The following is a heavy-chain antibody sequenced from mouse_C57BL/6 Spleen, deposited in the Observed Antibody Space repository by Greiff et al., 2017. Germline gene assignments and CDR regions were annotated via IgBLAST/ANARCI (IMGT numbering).Heavy chain of an antibody. Sequence: EVKLVESGGGLVQPGGSMKLSCAASGFTFSDAWMDWVRQSPEKGLEWVAEIRNKANNHATYYAESVKGRFTISRDDSKSSVYLQMNSLRAEDTGIYYCPSYYYGSSRFAYWGQGTLVTVSA. CDR3: PSYYYGSSRFAY. J-gene: IGHJ3*01. V-gene: IGHV6-6*01. CDR2: IRNKANNHAT. CDR1: GFTFSDAW. D-gene: IGHD1-1*01.